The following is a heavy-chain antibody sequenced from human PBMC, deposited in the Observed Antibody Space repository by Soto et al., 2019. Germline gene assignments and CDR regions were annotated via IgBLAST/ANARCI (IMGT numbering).Heavy chain of an antibody. CDR2: INWNGGST. J-gene: IGHJ5*02. CDR3: ARESRFLEWLSLNWFDP. V-gene: IGHV3-20*04. D-gene: IGHD3-3*01. CDR1: GFTFDDYG. Sequence: PGGSLRLSCAASGFTFDDYGISWVRQAPGKGLEWVSGINWNGGSTGYADSVKGRFTISRDNAKNSLYLQMNSLRDEDTAVYYCARESRFLEWLSLNWFDPWGQGTLVTVSS.